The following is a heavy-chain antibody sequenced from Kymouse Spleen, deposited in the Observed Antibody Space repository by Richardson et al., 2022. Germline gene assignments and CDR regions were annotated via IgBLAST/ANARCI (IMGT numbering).Heavy chain of an antibody. CDR1: GFTFSSYD. V-gene: IGHV3-13*01. CDR3: ARGCGSGSPDYYYYGMDV. D-gene: IGHD3-10*01. CDR2: IGTAGDT. Sequence: EVQLVESGGGLVQPGGSLRLSCAASGFTFSSYDMHWVRQATGKGLEWVSAIGTAGDTYYPGSVKGRFTISRENAKNSLYLQMNSLRAGDTAVYYCARGCGSGSPDYYYYGMDVWGQGTTVTVSS. J-gene: IGHJ6*02.